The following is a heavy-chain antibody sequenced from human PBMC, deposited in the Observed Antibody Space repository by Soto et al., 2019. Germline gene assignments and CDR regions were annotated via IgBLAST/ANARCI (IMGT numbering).Heavy chain of an antibody. CDR2: INHSGST. Sequence: QVQLQQWGAGLLKPSETLSLTCAVYGGSFSGYYWSWIRQPPGKGLEWIGEINHSGSTNYNPSLKSRVTISVDTSKTQFSLKLSSVTAADTAVYYCARGRYYYGSGRYFDYWGQGTLVTVSS. CDR3: ARGRYYYGSGRYFDY. D-gene: IGHD3-10*01. CDR1: GGSFSGYY. J-gene: IGHJ4*02. V-gene: IGHV4-34*01.